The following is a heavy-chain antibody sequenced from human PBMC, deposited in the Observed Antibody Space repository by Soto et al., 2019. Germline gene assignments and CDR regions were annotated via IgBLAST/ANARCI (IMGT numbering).Heavy chain of an antibody. CDR2: IWYDGSNK. D-gene: IGHD1-26*01. Sequence: QVQLVESGGGVVQPGRSLRLSCAASGFTFSSYGMRWVRQAPGKGLEWVAVIWYDGSNKYYADSVKGRFTISRDNSKNTLYLQMNSLRAEDTAVYYCARDFKVGYYYMDVWGKGTTVTVSS. J-gene: IGHJ6*03. CDR1: GFTFSSYG. V-gene: IGHV3-33*01. CDR3: ARDFKVGYYYMDV.